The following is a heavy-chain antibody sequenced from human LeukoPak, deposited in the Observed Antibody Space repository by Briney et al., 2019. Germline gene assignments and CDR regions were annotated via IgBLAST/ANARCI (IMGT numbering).Heavy chain of an antibody. CDR3: ARAVYYCGSGSPDYYYGMDV. D-gene: IGHD3-10*01. CDR2: IIPIFGTA. Sequence: SVKVSCKASGGTFSSYAISWVRQAPGQGLEWMGGIIPIFGTANYAQKFQGRVTITADESTSTAYMELSSLRSEDTAVYYCARAVYYCGSGSPDYYYGMDVWGKGTTVTVSS. V-gene: IGHV1-69*13. CDR1: GGTFSSYA. J-gene: IGHJ6*04.